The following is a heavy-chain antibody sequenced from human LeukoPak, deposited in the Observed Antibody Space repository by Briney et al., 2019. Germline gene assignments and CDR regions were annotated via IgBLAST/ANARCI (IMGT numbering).Heavy chain of an antibody. J-gene: IGHJ4*02. D-gene: IGHD5-24*01. CDR2: IYYSGST. V-gene: IGHV4-59*01. CDR3: ALLGRDGYNIDY. CDR1: GGSISSYY. Sequence: PSETLSLTCTVSGGSISSYYWSWIRQPPGKGLEWIGYIYYSGSTNYNPSLKSRVTISVDTSKNQFSLKLSSVTAADTAVYYCALLGRDGYNIDYWGQGTLVTVSS.